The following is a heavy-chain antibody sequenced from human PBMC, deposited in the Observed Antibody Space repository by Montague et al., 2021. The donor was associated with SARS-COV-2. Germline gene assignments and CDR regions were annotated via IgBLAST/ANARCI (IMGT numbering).Heavy chain of an antibody. D-gene: IGHD3-10*01. J-gene: IGHJ6*02. Sequence: SETLSLTCTVSGGSISSSSYYWGWIRQPPGKGLEWIGSIYYSGSTYYNPSLKSRVTISVDTSKNQFSLKLSSVTAADTVVYYCARLTMVRGVIWAYYYYYGMDVWGQGTTVTVSS. CDR2: IYYSGST. CDR3: ARLTMVRGVIWAYYYYYGMDV. V-gene: IGHV4-39*01. CDR1: GGSISSSSYY.